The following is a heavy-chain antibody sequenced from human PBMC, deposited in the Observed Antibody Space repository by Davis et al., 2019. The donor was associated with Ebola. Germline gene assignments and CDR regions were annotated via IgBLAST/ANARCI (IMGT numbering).Heavy chain of an antibody. CDR1: GGSFSGYY. V-gene: IGHV4-34*01. Sequence: PSETLSLTCAVYGGSFSGYYWSWIRQPPGKGLEWIGEINHSGSTNYNPSLKSRVTISVDTFKNQFSLKLSSVTAADTAVYYCARVRIRYCSGGSCLARGYYYYYYMDVWGKGTTVTVSS. J-gene: IGHJ6*03. CDR3: ARVRIRYCSGGSCLARGYYYYYYMDV. D-gene: IGHD2-15*01. CDR2: INHSGST.